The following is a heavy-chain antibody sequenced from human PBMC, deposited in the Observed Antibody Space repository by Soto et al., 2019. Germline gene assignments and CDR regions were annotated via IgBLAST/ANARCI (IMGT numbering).Heavy chain of an antibody. J-gene: IGHJ4*02. V-gene: IGHV1-18*01. D-gene: IGHD2-2*01. CDR2: ISAYNGNT. CDR1: GYTFTSYG. Sequence: ASVKVSCKASGYTFTSYGISWVRQAPGQGLEWIGWISAYNGNTNYAQKLQGRVTMTTDTSTSTAYMELRSLRSDDTAVYYCARDGLTCSSTSCYPVDYWGQGTLVTVSS. CDR3: ARDGLTCSSTSCYPVDY.